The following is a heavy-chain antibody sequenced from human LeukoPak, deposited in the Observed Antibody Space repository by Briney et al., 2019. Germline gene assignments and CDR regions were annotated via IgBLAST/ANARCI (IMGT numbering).Heavy chain of an antibody. Sequence: ASVKVSCKSSGDTLANEYMHWVRQAPGQGLEWMGLINLNTGSPAYAQNFQGRVTMTRDTSTGTVYMKLSSLRSDDTAVHFRARDVPIGFGSRAYWGQGTLVTVSS. CDR1: GDTLANEY. CDR3: ARDVPIGFGSRAY. D-gene: IGHD3-10*01. J-gene: IGHJ4*02. V-gene: IGHV1-46*01. CDR2: INLNTGSP.